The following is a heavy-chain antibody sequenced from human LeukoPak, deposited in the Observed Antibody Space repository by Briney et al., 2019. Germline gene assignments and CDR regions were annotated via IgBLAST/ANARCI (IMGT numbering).Heavy chain of an antibody. D-gene: IGHD6-25*01. V-gene: IGHV4-59*01. CDR1: GGSMNSYY. J-gene: IGHJ5*02. CDR2: IYYSGST. Sequence: SETLSLTCTVSGGSMNSYYWGWIRQPPGKGLEWIGSIYYSGSTNYNPSLKSRVTISVDMSEKQFTLKLSSVTAADTAVYYCAREIPGYPTGFDPWGQGILVTVSS. CDR3: AREIPGYPTGFDP.